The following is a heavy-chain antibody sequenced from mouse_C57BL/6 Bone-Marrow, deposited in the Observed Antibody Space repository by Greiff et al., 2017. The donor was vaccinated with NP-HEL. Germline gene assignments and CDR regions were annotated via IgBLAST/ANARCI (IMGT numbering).Heavy chain of an antibody. CDR2: IWRGGST. J-gene: IGHJ4*01. D-gene: IGHD2-1*01. V-gene: IGHV2-5*01. CDR3: AKMRNYGKNYYAMDY. Sequence: VQLQQSGPGLVQPSQSLSITCTVSGFSLTSYGVHWVRQSPGKGLEWLGVIWRGGSTDYNAAFMSRLSITKDNSKSQVFFKMNSLQADDTAIYYCAKMRNYGKNYYAMDYWGQGTSVTVSS. CDR1: GFSLTSYG.